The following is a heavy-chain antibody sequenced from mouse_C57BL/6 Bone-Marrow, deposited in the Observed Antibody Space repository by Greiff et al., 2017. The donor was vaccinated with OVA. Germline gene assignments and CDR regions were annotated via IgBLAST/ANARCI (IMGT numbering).Heavy chain of an antibody. Sequence: EVQLQQSGTVLARPGASVKMSCKTSGYTFTSYWMHWVKQRPGQGLEWIGAIYPGNSDTSYNQKFKGKAKLTADNSASPAYMALSGLTNEDAAVYYCTREGHYYGSSVPYYCGYWGQGTTLTVSS. V-gene: IGHV1-5*01. J-gene: IGHJ2*01. CDR1: GYTFTSYW. D-gene: IGHD1-1*01. CDR3: TREGHYYGSSVPYYCGY. CDR2: IYPGNSDT.